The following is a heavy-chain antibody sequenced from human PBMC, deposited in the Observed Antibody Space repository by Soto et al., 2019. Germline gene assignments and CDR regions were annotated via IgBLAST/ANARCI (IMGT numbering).Heavy chain of an antibody. CDR3: ARHHSPNWFAS. V-gene: IGHV4-39*01. CDR1: GDSIGSTYFS. J-gene: IGHJ5*01. D-gene: IGHD6-13*01. CDR2: ISYSGST. Sequence: QLQLQESGPGLVNPSETLSLTCSVSGDSIGSTYFSWGWIRQSPRKGLEGIVSISYSGSTYYNPSLSRRATFSGDTSKNQFSLRRSSVTAADTAVYYCARHHSPNWFASWGQGNLVALSS.